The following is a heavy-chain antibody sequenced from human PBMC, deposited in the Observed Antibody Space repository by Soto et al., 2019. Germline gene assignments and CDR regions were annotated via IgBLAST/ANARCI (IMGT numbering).Heavy chain of an antibody. D-gene: IGHD1-7*01. CDR2: VDPNTGNT. V-gene: IGHV1-8*01. CDR1: RYAFTDFD. CDR3: GGGSCTGRWNSHFIND. J-gene: IGHJ4*02. Sequence: GASVTVSCKASRYAFTDFDVNWVRRAPAQGLEWMGLVDPNTGNTGCAQKFRGRVTMTGNASITTAYRVMSSPRSEGTAVYYCGGGSCTGRWNSHFINDGGQGRLVTVSS.